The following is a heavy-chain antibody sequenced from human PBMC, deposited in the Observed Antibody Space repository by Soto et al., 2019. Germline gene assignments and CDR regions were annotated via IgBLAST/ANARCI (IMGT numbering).Heavy chain of an antibody. D-gene: IGHD3-16*02. V-gene: IGHV3-48*03. CDR2: IHPSGQPI. J-gene: IGHJ3*01. CDR1: GFTFSSSE. CDR3: ARRDRR. Sequence: EVQLVESGGGLVQPGGSLRLSCAVSGFTFSSSEMYWVRQAPGKGLEWISYIHPSGQPIFYADSVKGRFTISRDNANNSLFLQMTSLRAEDPAVYYCARRDRRWGQGTMVTVSS.